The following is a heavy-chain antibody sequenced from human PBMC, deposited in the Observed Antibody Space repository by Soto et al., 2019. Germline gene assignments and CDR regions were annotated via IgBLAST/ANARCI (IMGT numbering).Heavy chain of an antibody. J-gene: IGHJ4*02. D-gene: IGHD3-10*01. V-gene: IGHV1-18*01. CDR1: GYTFTSYG. CDR3: ARDPPYYYGSGSYSLNGY. Sequence: GASVKVSCKASGYTFTSYGISWVRQAPGQGLEWMGWISAYNGNTNYAQKLQGRVTMTTDTSTSTAYMELRSLRSDDTAVYYCARDPPYYYGSGSYSLNGYWGQGTLVTVSS. CDR2: ISAYNGNT.